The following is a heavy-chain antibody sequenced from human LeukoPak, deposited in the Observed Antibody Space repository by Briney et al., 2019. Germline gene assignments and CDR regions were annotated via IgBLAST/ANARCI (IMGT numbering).Heavy chain of an antibody. D-gene: IGHD2-2*01. CDR3: ARGRSVVPAAASYYYYYGMDV. J-gene: IGHJ6*02. V-gene: IGHV4-59*12. Sequence: SETLPLTCTVSGGSISSYYWSWIRQPPGKGLGWIGYIYYSGSTNYNPSLKSRVTISVDTSKNQFSLKLSSVTAADTAVYYCARGRSVVPAAASYYYYYGMDVWGQGTTVTVSS. CDR2: IYYSGST. CDR1: GGSISSYY.